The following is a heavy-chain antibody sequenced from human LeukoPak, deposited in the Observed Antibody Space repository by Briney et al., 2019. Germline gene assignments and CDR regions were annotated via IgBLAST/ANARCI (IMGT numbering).Heavy chain of an antibody. D-gene: IGHD3-9*01. Sequence: SETLSLTCTVSGGSISSGSYYWSWIRQPAGKGLEWIGRIYTSGSTNYNPSLKSRVTISVDTSKNQFSLKLSSVTAADTAVYYCARGGYDILTGYSNPYYYYMDVWGKGTTVTISS. V-gene: IGHV4-61*02. CDR1: GGSISSGSYY. CDR3: ARGGYDILTGYSNPYYYYMDV. J-gene: IGHJ6*03. CDR2: IYTSGST.